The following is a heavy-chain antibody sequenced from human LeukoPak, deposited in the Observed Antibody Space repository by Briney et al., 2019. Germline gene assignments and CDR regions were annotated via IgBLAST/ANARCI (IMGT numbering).Heavy chain of an antibody. V-gene: IGHV3-23*01. Sequence: GGSLRLSCAASGFTFNNYVMSWVRQAPGKGPEWVSAISTSGEKTFYANSVKGRFTISRDNSENTLYLQMNSLRAEDTAVYYYAKHSVGSIVFDNWGQGTLVTVSS. D-gene: IGHD2-15*01. CDR3: AKHSVGSIVFDN. J-gene: IGHJ4*02. CDR2: ISTSGEKT. CDR1: GFTFNNYV.